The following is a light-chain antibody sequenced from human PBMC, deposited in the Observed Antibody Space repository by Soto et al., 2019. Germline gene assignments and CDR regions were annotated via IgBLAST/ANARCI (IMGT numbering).Light chain of an antibody. CDR2: QVS. CDR1: QSISGW. CDR3: QQRSNWPPT. Sequence: DIQMTQSPSTLSASVGDRVTVTCRASQSISGWLAWYQQKPGKAPKLLIHQVSNLQTGVPSRFSGSGSGTEYTLTISSLEPEDFAVYYCQQRSNWPPTFGQGTRLEIK. V-gene: IGKV1-5*03. J-gene: IGKJ5*01.